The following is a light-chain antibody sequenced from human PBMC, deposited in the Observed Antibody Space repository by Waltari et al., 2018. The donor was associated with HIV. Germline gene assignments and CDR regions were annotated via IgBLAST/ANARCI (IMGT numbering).Light chain of an antibody. CDR2: EVT. V-gene: IGLV2-23*02. CDR3: CSYAGSRGVV. CDR1: SSDGGSYNL. Sequence: QSALTQPASVSGSPGQSITISCTGTSSDGGSYNLVSWYQHHPHKAPQVVIYEVTKRPSGVSNRFSGSKSGNTASLTISGLQAEDESDYYCCSYAGSRGVVFGGGTKLTVL. J-gene: IGLJ2*01.